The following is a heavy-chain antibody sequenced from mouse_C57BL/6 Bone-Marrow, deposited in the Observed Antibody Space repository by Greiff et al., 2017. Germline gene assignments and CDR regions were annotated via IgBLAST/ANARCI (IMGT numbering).Heavy chain of an antibody. Sequence: QVQLKESGPELVKPGASVKLSCKASGYTFTSYDINWVKQRPGQGLEWIGWIYPRDGSTKYNEKFKGKATLTVDTSSRTAYMELHSLTFEDSAVYFCARLEFDGSSGDWYFDVWGTGTTVTVSS. J-gene: IGHJ1*03. D-gene: IGHD1-1*01. CDR1: GYTFTSYD. V-gene: IGHV1-85*01. CDR2: IYPRDGST. CDR3: ARLEFDGSSGDWYFDV.